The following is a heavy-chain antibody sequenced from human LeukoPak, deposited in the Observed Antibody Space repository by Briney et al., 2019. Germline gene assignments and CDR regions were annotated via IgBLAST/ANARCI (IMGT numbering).Heavy chain of an antibody. Sequence: SETLSLTCTVSGGSISSYYWSWIRQPPGKGLEWIGYIYYSESTNYNPSLKSRVTISVDTSKNQFSLKLSSVTAADTAVYYCARHYGDYVGYDYWGQGTLVTVSS. CDR3: ARHYGDYVGYDY. J-gene: IGHJ4*02. CDR1: GGSISSYY. D-gene: IGHD4-17*01. V-gene: IGHV4-59*01. CDR2: IYYSEST.